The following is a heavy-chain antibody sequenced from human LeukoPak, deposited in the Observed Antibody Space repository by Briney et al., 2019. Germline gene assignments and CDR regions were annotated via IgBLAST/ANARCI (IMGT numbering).Heavy chain of an antibody. CDR1: GLIFRNYA. J-gene: IGHJ4*02. D-gene: IGHD2-8*02. CDR3: AKDTGSSFDY. V-gene: IGHV3-23*01. CDR2: ISGDGTET. Sequence: GGSLRLSCTASGLIFRNYAMTWVRQAPRKGLEWVSTISGDGTETFYADSVKGRSTISRDNSKNTLYLQMNSLRAEDTAVYYCAKDTGSSFDYWGQGTLVTVSS.